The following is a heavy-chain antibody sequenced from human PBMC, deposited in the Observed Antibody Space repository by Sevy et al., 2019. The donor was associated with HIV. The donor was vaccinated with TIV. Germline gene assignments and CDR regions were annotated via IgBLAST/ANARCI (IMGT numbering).Heavy chain of an antibody. CDR2: IRYDGSNK. CDR3: AKDLGLGYCSSTSCSYFDY. J-gene: IGHJ4*02. D-gene: IGHD2-2*01. Sequence: GGSLRLSCAASGFTFSSYGMHWVRQAPGKGLEWVAFIRYDGSNKYYADSVKGRFTISRDNSKNTLYLQMNSLRAEDTAVYYCAKDLGLGYCSSTSCSYFDYWGQGTLVTVSS. V-gene: IGHV3-30*02. CDR1: GFTFSSYG.